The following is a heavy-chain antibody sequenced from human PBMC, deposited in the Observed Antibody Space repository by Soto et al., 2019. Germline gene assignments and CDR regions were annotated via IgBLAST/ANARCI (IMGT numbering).Heavy chain of an antibody. V-gene: IGHV3-49*03. CDR3: ARYTYTSRYSYYGMDV. D-gene: IGHD6-13*01. Sequence: PGGSLRLSCTTSGFSFVDYAMSWFRLAPGKGLEWVGIARNIAYGETTEYATSVRGRFIISRDNSKSIAYLQMNSLTSEDTAVYYCARYTYTSRYSYYGMDVWGQGTTVTVSS. CDR1: GFSFVDYA. CDR2: ARNIAYGETT. J-gene: IGHJ6*02.